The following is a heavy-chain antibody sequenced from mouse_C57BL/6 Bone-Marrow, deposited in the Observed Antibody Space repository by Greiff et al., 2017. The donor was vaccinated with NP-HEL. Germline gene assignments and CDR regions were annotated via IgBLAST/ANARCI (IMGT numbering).Heavy chain of an antibody. Sequence: EVKLMESGPGLVKPSQSLSLTCSVTGYSITSGYYWNWIRQFPGNKLEWMGYISYDGSNNYNPSLKNRTSITRDTSKNQFFLKLNSVTTEDTATYYCARGYYGNLPGVYFDYWGQGTTLTVSS. CDR1: GYSITSGYY. V-gene: IGHV3-6*01. CDR2: ISYDGSN. D-gene: IGHD2-1*01. J-gene: IGHJ2*01. CDR3: ARGYYGNLPGVYFDY.